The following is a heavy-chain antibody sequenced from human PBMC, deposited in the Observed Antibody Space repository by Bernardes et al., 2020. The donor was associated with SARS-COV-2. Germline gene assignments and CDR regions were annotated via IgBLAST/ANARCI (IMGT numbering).Heavy chain of an antibody. J-gene: IGHJ4*02. CDR3: ARDSPYVVRGVPDY. Sequence: ASVKVSCKASGYTFNTYGISWVRQAPGQGLEWMGWISVYNGNAIYAQKLQGRVTMRTDTSTTTANMELRSLRSDDTALYYCARDSPYVVRGVPDYWGQGTLVTVSS. CDR1: GYTFNTYG. CDR2: ISVYNGNA. D-gene: IGHD3-10*01. V-gene: IGHV1-18*01.